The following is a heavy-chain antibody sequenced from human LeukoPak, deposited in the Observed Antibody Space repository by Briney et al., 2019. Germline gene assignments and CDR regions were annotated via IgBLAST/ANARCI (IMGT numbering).Heavy chain of an antibody. CDR3: ARVTGDQGDYFDY. D-gene: IGHD7-27*01. Sequence: ASVKVSCKASGYTFTSYGISWVRQAPGLPLEGMGWISAYNGNTNYAYKLQGRVTMTTDTSTSTAYLELRSLRADDTAVYYCARVTGDQGDYFDYWGQGTLVTVSS. J-gene: IGHJ4*02. CDR2: ISAYNGNT. CDR1: GYTFTSYG. V-gene: IGHV1-18*01.